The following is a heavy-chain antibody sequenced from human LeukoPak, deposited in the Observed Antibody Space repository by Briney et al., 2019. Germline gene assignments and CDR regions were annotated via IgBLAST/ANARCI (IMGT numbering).Heavy chain of an antibody. V-gene: IGHV1-8*02. CDR3: AVGYCSGGSCSVVKY. CDR2: MNPNSGNT. J-gene: IGHJ4*02. D-gene: IGHD2-15*01. CDR1: GYTFTGYY. Sequence: GASVKVSCKASGYTFTGYYMHWVRQAPGQGLEWMGWMNPNSGNTGYAQKFQGRVTMTRNTSISTAYMELSSLRSEDTAVYYCAVGYCSGGSCSVVKYWGQGTLVTVSS.